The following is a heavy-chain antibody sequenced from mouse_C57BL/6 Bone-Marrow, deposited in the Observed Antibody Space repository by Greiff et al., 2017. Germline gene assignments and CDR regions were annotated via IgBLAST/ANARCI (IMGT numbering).Heavy chain of an antibody. J-gene: IGHJ1*03. D-gene: IGHD1-1*01. V-gene: IGHV10-1*01. CDR1: GFSFNTYA. CDR2: IRSKSNNYAT. CDR3: VRGDYYGSPGYCDV. Sequence: EVQLVESGGGLVQPKGSLKLSCAASGFSFNTYAMNWVRQAPGKGLEWVARIRSKSNNYATYYADSVKDRFTISRDDSESMLYLQMNNLKTEDTAMYYCVRGDYYGSPGYCDVWGTGTTVTVSS.